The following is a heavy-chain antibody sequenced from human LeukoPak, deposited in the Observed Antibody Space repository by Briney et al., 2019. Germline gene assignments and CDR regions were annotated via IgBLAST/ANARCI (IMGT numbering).Heavy chain of an antibody. CDR1: GFTFRSHN. V-gene: IGHV3-21*01. D-gene: IGHD1-1*01. CDR3: ARKMKTGDRVGAFDI. CDR2: IGSDGSYI. J-gene: IGHJ3*02. Sequence: GGSLRLSCAASGFTFRSHNMNWVRQAPMKGLEWVSSIGSDGSYIYYADSVKGRFTISRDNAKNSLYLQMNSLTAEDTVVYYCARKMKTGDRVGAFDIWGQGTVVTISS.